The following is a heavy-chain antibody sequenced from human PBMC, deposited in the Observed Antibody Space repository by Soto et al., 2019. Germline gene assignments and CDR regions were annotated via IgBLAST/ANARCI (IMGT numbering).Heavy chain of an antibody. J-gene: IGHJ5*02. D-gene: IGHD3-10*01. Sequence: QVQLQESGPGLVKPSQTLSLTCTVSGGSISSGGYYWNWIRQYPGKGLEWIGNIKNSGSTYYNPSLKSRLTISVDTSKNQFSLKLSSVTAADTAVYYCARAVVHGSGSYQYSPWGQGTLATVSS. V-gene: IGHV4-31*03. CDR2: IKNSGST. CDR3: ARAVVHGSGSYQYSP. CDR1: GGSISSGGYY.